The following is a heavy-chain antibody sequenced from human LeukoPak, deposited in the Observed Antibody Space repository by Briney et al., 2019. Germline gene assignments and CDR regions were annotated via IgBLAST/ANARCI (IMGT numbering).Heavy chain of an antibody. CDR1: GITFSRYA. J-gene: IGHJ4*02. D-gene: IGHD5-18*01. CDR2: ISGSGGST. CDR3: ANDLGWIQLNLG. V-gene: IGHV3-23*01. Sequence: HPGGSLRLSCAASGITFSRYAMSWVRQAPGKGLEWVSGISGSGGSTYYADSVKGRFTISRDNSRNTVYLQMNSLRAEDTAVYYCANDLGWIQLNLGRGQGTLVTVSS.